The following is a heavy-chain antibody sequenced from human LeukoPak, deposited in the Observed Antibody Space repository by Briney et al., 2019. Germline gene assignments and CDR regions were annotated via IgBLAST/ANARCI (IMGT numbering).Heavy chain of an antibody. J-gene: IGHJ4*02. CDR2: IYYSGST. CDR3: ARRTPGGLWFGSYYFDY. V-gene: IGHV4-30-4*01. D-gene: IGHD3-10*01. CDR1: GCSISSGDYY. Sequence: PSETLSLTCTVSGCSISSGDYYWRWVRQPPGKGLEWIVYIYYSGSTYYNPSLKSRITISVDTSKNQFSLKLSSVTAAHTAVYYCARRTPGGLWFGSYYFDYWGQGTLVTVSS.